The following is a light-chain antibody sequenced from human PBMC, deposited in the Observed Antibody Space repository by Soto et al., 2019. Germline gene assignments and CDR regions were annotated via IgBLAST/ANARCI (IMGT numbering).Light chain of an antibody. J-gene: IGLJ2*01. CDR1: SSNVGNNR. Sequence: QAVVTQPPSVSAAPGQKVTISCSGSSSNVGNNRISWYQQLPGTAPRLLIYDDTERPSGIPDRFSGSKSGTSATLGITGLQTGDEADYYCGTWDSSLSVGVFGGGTKVTVL. CDR2: DDT. V-gene: IGLV1-51*01. CDR3: GTWDSSLSVGV.